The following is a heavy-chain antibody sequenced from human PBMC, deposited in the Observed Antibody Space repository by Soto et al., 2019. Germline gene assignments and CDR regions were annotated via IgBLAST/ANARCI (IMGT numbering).Heavy chain of an antibody. Sequence: GGSLRLSCAASGFTFSGSAMHWVRQASGKGLEWVGRIRSKANSYATAYAASVKGRFTISRDDSKNTAYLQMNSLKTEDTAVYYCTRHPWDCSSTSCYSWFDPWGQGTLVTVSS. CDR1: GFTFSGSA. D-gene: IGHD2-2*01. J-gene: IGHJ5*02. CDR2: IRSKANSYAT. CDR3: TRHPWDCSSTSCYSWFDP. V-gene: IGHV3-73*01.